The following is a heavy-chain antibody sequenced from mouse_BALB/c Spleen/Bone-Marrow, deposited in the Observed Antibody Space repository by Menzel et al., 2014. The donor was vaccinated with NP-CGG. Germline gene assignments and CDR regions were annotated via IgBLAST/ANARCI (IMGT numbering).Heavy chain of an antibody. CDR3: ARDRGFGYDRTMDY. Sequence: VMLVESGPGLVAPSQSLSIPCTVSGFSLTSYGVHWVRQPPGKGLEWLGVIWAGGSTNYNSALMSRLSISKDNSKSQVVLKMNSLQAGDTAMYFCARDRGFGYDRTMDYWGQGTSVTVSS. CDR1: GFSLTSYG. CDR2: IWAGGST. V-gene: IGHV2-9*02. J-gene: IGHJ4*01. D-gene: IGHD2-2*01.